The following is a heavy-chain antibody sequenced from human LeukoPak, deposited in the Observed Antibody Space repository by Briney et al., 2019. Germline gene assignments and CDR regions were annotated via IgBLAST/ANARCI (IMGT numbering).Heavy chain of an antibody. CDR1: GYTFTSNG. J-gene: IGHJ4*02. CDR2: ISAYNGNT. CDR3: ARDFHSGSASSDY. V-gene: IGHV1-18*01. D-gene: IGHD1-26*01. Sequence: GASVKVSCKASGYTFTSNGISGVRQAPGQGLEWMGWISAYNGNTNYAQKLQGSVTMTTDTSTSTAYMELRSLRSDDTAVYYGARDFHSGSASSDYWGQGTLVTVSS.